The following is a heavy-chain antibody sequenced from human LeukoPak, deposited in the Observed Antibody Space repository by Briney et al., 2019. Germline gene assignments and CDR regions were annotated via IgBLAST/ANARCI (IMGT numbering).Heavy chain of an antibody. D-gene: IGHD1-26*01. CDR2: INPNSGGT. J-gene: IGHJ6*02. V-gene: IGHV1-2*06. CDR3: ARDGGSFSYNMDV. CDR1: GYTFTGSY. Sequence: ASVKVSCKASGYTFTGSYMDWVRQAPGQGLEWMGRINPNSGGTNYVQKFQGRVTMTSDTSTSTVYMELSSLRSEDTAVYSCARDGGSFSYNMDVWGQGTTVTVSS.